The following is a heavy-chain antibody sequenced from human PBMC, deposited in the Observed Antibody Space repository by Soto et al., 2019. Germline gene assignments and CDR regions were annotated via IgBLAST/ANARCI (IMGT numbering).Heavy chain of an antibody. CDR2: IYWDDDK. Sequence: QITLKESGPTLVKPTQTLTLTCTFSGFSLSTSGVGVGWIRQPPGKALEWLALIYWDDDKRYSPSLKSRLTITKATSKNQVVLTMTNMDPVDTATYYCAHSFNAFWSGYSNNWFDPWGQGTLGTVSS. CDR1: GFSLSTSGVG. D-gene: IGHD3-3*01. V-gene: IGHV2-5*02. CDR3: AHSFNAFWSGYSNNWFDP. J-gene: IGHJ5*02.